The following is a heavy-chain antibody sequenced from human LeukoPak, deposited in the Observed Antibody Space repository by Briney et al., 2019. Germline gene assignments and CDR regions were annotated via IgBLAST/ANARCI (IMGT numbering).Heavy chain of an antibody. D-gene: IGHD4-17*01. CDR3: ARDVDYDDEGGFDY. V-gene: IGHV3-21*01. J-gene: IGHJ4*02. Sequence: GGSLRLSCAASGFTFSSYSMNWVRQAPGKGLEWVSSISGSSSYIYYADSVKGRFTISRHNAKNSLYLQMNSLRAEDTAFYYCARDVDYDDEGGFDYWGQGTLVTVSS. CDR2: ISGSSSYI. CDR1: GFTFSSYS.